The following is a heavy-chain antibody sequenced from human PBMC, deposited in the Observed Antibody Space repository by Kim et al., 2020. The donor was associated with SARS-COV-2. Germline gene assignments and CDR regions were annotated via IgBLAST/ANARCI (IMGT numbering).Heavy chain of an antibody. CDR2: ISWNSGSI. J-gene: IGHJ6*01. CDR1: GFTFDDYA. CDR3: AKDTIPAPGSGSYYYYFG. D-gene: IGHD3-10*01. V-gene: IGHV3-9*01. Sequence: GGSLRLSCAASGFTFDDYATHWVRQAPGKGLEWVSGISWNSGSIGYADSVKGRFTISRDNAKNSLYLQMNSPRAVDTALYYCAKDTIPAPGSGSYYYYFG.